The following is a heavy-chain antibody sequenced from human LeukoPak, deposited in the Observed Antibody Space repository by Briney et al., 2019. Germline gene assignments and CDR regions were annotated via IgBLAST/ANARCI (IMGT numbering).Heavy chain of an antibody. V-gene: IGHV3-23*01. Sequence: QAGGSLRLSCAASGFTFRTFAMSWVRQAPGKGLEWVSGISGSGGITYYADSVKGRFTISRDNPNNTLFLQMNSLRAEDTAMYYCANLFGSNWKFDSWGQGTLVTVSS. J-gene: IGHJ4*02. CDR1: GFTFRTFA. CDR3: ANLFGSNWKFDS. CDR2: ISGSGGIT. D-gene: IGHD1-1*01.